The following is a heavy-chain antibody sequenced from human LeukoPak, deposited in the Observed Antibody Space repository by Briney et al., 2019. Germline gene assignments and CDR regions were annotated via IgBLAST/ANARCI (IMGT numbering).Heavy chain of an antibody. J-gene: IGHJ5*02. CDR1: GFTFSSYW. D-gene: IGHD3-22*01. CDR3: AREGHYYDSSVPFDP. V-gene: IGHV3-7*01. Sequence: PGGSLRLSCAASGFTFSSYWMSWVRQAPGKGLEWVANIKQGGSEKYYVDSVKGRFTISRDNAKNSLYLQMNSLRAEDTAVYYCAREGHYYDSSVPFDPWGQGTLVTVSS. CDR2: IKQGGSEK.